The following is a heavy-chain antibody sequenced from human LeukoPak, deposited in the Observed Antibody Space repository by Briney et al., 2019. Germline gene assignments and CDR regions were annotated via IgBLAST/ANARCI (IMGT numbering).Heavy chain of an antibody. CDR1: GFTFSNAW. Sequence: GGSLRLSCAASGFTFSNAWMSWVRQAPGKGLEWVGRIKSKTDGGTTDYAAPVKGRFTISRDDSKNTLYLQMNSLRAEDTAVYYCARDLAAALDYWGQGTLVTVSS. D-gene: IGHD6-13*01. J-gene: IGHJ4*02. CDR3: ARDLAAALDY. V-gene: IGHV3-15*01. CDR2: IKSKTDGGTT.